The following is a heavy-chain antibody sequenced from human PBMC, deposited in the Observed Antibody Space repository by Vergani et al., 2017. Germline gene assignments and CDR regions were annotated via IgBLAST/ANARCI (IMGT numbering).Heavy chain of an antibody. CDR1: GDSVISTDYH. D-gene: IGHD2-15*01. Sequence: QVQLQESGPGLVKPSETLSITCTVSGDSVISTDYHLGWIRQPPGTGLEWIGSMDYSGSTSYNPSLESRISISFETPKNQFSLRLTSVTAADTAVYYCASKRGACRAAYCHSYDFWGPGTLVGVSS. CDR3: ASKRGACRAAYCHSYDF. CDR2: MDYSGST. J-gene: IGHJ4*02. V-gene: IGHV4-39*01.